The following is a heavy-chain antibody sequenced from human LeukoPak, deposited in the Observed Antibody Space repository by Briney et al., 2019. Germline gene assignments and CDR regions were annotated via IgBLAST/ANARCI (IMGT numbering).Heavy chain of an antibody. CDR3: AKWRYKDTAMAGMDYFDY. D-gene: IGHD5-18*01. V-gene: IGHV3-23*01. J-gene: IGHJ4*02. Sequence: PGGSLRLSCIASGFTLSTYAMSWVRQAPGKGLEWVSGLSGSGGTTYHADSVKGRFTISRDNSKNTLYLQMNSLRAEDTAVYYCAKWRYKDTAMAGMDYFDYWGQGTRVTVSS. CDR2: LSGSGGTT. CDR1: GFTLSTYA.